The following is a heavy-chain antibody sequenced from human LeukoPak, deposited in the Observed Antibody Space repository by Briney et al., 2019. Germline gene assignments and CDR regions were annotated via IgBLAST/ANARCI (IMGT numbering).Heavy chain of an antibody. CDR3: ARHVYGSGSPFDY. V-gene: IGHV4-59*08. CDR2: IYYSGST. Sequence: SVTLSLTCTVSGGSISSYYWSWIRQPPGKGLKWIGYIYYSGSTNDNPSLKGRVTISVETSKNQSSWKLSSVAAADTAVYYCARHVYGSGSPFDYWGQRTLVTVSS. J-gene: IGHJ4*02. CDR1: GGSISSYY. D-gene: IGHD3-10*01.